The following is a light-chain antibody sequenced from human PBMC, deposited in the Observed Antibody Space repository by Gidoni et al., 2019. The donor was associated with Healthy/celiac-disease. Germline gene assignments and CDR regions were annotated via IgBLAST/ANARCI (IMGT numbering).Light chain of an antibody. J-gene: IGKJ2*01. V-gene: IGKV1-13*02. Sequence: AIQWTQAPSSLSASVVDRVTITCRASPGISSSLAWYQQKPGKAPKLLIYDASSLESGVPSRFSGSGSGTDFTLTISSLQPEDFATYYCQHFNSSPYTFGQGTKLEIK. CDR1: PGISSS. CDR2: DAS. CDR3: QHFNSSPYT.